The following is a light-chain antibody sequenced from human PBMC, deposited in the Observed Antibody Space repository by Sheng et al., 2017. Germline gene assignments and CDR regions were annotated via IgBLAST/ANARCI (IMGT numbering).Light chain of an antibody. CDR2: AAS. CDR3: QQTSSIPLT. J-gene: IGKJ3*01. CDR1: QSISSY. V-gene: IGKV1-39*01. Sequence: DIQMTQSPSSLSASVGDRVTVTCRASQSISSYLNWYQQKPGKAPKLLIYAASNLQSGVPSRFSGSGSGTDFTLTISSLQPEDFATYYCQQTSSIPLTFGPGTRVDI.